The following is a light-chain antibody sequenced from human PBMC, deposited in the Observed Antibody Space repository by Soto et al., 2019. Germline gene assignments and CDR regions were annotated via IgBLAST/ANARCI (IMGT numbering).Light chain of an antibody. CDR3: QQYGRLPLS. CDR1: QSLTNSF. Sequence: EILLTQSPGTLSLSPGDRATLSCRASQSLTNSFLAWYQQKPGQTPRLFIYGASFSATDIPGRFSGSGSGTDFTLTISRLEPEDFAVYFCQQYGRLPLSFGGGTKVEIK. J-gene: IGKJ4*01. CDR2: GAS. V-gene: IGKV3-20*01.